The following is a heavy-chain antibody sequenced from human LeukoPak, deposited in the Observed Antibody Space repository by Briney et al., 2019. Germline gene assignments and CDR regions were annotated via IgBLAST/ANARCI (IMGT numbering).Heavy chain of an antibody. Sequence: SETLSLTCAVSGGSISSSNWWSWVRQPPGKGLEWIGEIYHSGSTNYNPSLKSRVTISVDKSKNQFSLKLSSVTAADTAVYYCARHIVVVPAAIMARHGMDVWGQGTTVTVSS. V-gene: IGHV4-4*02. CDR3: ARHIVVVPAAIMARHGMDV. CDR1: GGSISSSNW. D-gene: IGHD2-2*01. CDR2: IYHSGST. J-gene: IGHJ6*02.